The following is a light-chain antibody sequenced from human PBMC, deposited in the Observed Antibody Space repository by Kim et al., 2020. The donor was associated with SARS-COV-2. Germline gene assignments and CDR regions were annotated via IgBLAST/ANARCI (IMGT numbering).Light chain of an antibody. V-gene: IGLV3-21*04. CDR1: NIGSKS. Sequence: PGKTARIACGGNNIGSKSVHWYQQRPGRAPVLVIYYDSDRPSGSPERFSGSNSGNAATLTISRVEAGDEADYYCQVWDSSSDHHWVFGGGTQLTVL. CDR2: YDS. CDR3: QVWDSSSDHHWV. J-gene: IGLJ3*02.